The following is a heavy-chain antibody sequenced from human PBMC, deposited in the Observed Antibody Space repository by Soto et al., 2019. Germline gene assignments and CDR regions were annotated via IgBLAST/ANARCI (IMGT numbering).Heavy chain of an antibody. D-gene: IGHD6-13*01. CDR1: GFSLTTSGLG. V-gene: IGHV2-5*02. CDR3: AHRAIAAAGTEDWFDP. J-gene: IGHJ5*02. Sequence: QITLRESGPTLVKPTQTLTLTCTFSGFSLTTSGLGVGWIRQPPGKALEWLALIYWDGDQRYSPSLKSRLTIAKGTSKNQVILTMTNMDPVDTATYYCAHRAIAAAGTEDWFDPWGQGTLVTVSS. CDR2: IYWDGDQ.